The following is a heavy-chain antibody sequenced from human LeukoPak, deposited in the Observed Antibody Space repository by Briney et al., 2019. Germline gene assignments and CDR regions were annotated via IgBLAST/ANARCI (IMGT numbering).Heavy chain of an antibody. CDR2: ISNSGSSI. V-gene: IGHV3-11*01. D-gene: IGHD2-15*01. Sequence: GGSLRLSCAASGFSFSDFYMSWIRQAPGKGLEWVSYISNSGSSIYYADSVKGRFTISRDNAKNSLYLQMNSLRAEDTAVYYCARCSGGSCRNWFGPWGQGTLVTVSS. CDR3: ARCSGGSCRNWFGP. CDR1: GFSFSDFY. J-gene: IGHJ5*02.